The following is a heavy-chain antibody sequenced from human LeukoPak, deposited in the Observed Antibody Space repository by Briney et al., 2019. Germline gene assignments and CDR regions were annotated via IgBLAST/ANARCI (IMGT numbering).Heavy chain of an antibody. CDR1: GFPFSGYW. CDR3: SRSLDY. CDR2: IKEDGSQQ. Sequence: GGSLRLSCTASGFPFSGYWMDWVRQAPGKGMEWVANIKEDGSQQYYADSVKGRFTISRDNAKNSLYLQMNSLRVEDTAIYYCSRSLDYLGQGALVTVSS. V-gene: IGHV3-7*01. J-gene: IGHJ4*02.